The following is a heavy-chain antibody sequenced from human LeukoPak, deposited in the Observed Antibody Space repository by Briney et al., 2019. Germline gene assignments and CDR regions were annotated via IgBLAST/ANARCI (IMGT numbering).Heavy chain of an antibody. D-gene: IGHD3-3*01. Sequence: PSETLSLTCAVSGGSISSSNWWSWVRQPPAKGLEWIGEIYHSGSTNYNPSLKSRVTISVDKSKNQFSLKLSSVTAADTAVYYCATTSWEWSTLGYWGQGTLVTVSS. CDR1: GGSISSSNW. V-gene: IGHV4-4*02. J-gene: IGHJ4*02. CDR2: IYHSGST. CDR3: ATTSWEWSTLGY.